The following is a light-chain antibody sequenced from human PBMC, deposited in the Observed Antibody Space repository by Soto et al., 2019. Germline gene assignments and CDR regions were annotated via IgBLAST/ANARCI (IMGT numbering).Light chain of an antibody. Sequence: DVQMTQSPSSLSASVGDTVTITCRAALDITYHLAWFQQKPGKAPKSLIFAVSNLQSGVPSRFSGSGSGTEFTLTISSLQPEDIATYYCQEYINYPWTFGQGTKVDIK. J-gene: IGKJ1*01. V-gene: IGKV1-16*01. CDR1: LDITYH. CDR2: AVS. CDR3: QEYINYPWT.